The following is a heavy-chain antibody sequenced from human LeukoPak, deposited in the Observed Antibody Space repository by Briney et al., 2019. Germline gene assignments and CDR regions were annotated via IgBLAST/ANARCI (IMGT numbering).Heavy chain of an antibody. CDR2: IYTSGST. Sequence: PSETLSLTCTVSGGSISSYYWNWIRQPAGKGLEWIGRIYTSGSTNYNPSLKSRVTMSVDTSKNQFSLKLSSVTAADTAVYYCARANVDIVATTETQSEFFDYWGQGTLVTVSS. D-gene: IGHD5-12*01. CDR3: ARANVDIVATTETQSEFFDY. V-gene: IGHV4-4*07. CDR1: GGSISSYY. J-gene: IGHJ4*02.